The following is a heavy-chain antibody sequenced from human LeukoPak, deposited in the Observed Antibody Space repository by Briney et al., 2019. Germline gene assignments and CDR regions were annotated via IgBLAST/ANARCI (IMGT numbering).Heavy chain of an antibody. Sequence: TSETLSLTWTVSGGSISSYYWSWIRQPPGKGLEWIGYIYYSGSTNYNPSLKSRVTISVDTSKNQFSLKLSSVTAADTAVYYCARNSYGFGPVDYWGQGTLVTVSS. CDR3: ARNSYGFGPVDY. V-gene: IGHV4-59*08. CDR1: GGSISSYY. CDR2: IYYSGST. D-gene: IGHD5-18*01. J-gene: IGHJ4*02.